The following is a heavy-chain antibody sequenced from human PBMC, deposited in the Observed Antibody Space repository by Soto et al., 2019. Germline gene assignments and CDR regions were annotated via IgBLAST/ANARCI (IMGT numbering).Heavy chain of an antibody. CDR1: GFTFSSYS. CDR3: ARDYCSGGSCYWSFDL. V-gene: IGHV3-48*01. CDR2: ISSSSSTI. Sequence: EVQLVESGGGLVQPGGSLRLSCAASGFTFSSYSMNWVRQAPGKGLEWVSYISSSSSTIYYADSVKGRFTISRDNAKNSLYLQMNSLRAEDTAVYYCARDYCSGGSCYWSFDLWGRGTLVTVSS. J-gene: IGHJ2*01. D-gene: IGHD2-15*01.